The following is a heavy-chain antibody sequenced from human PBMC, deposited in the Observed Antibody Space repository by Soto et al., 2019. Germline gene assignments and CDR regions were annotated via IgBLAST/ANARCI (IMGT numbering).Heavy chain of an antibody. CDR3: ARATSSAFDY. CDR2: MFYSGST. CDR1: GASVSSGAYY. D-gene: IGHD6-13*01. V-gene: IGHV4-31*03. Sequence: QVQLQESGPGLVKPSQTLSLTCTVSGASVSSGAYYWSWIRQHPGKGLEWIGYMFYSGSTYYNPSLKSRITISVDTSTNQFSLNLNSVTAADTAVYYYARATSSAFDYWGQGTLVTVSS. J-gene: IGHJ4*02.